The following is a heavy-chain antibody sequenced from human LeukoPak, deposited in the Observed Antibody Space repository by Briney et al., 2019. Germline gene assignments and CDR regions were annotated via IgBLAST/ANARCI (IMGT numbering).Heavy chain of an antibody. D-gene: IGHD3-22*01. CDR2: IFSHGGT. Sequence: SETLSLTCTVSGDSVSAYYWSWIRQSPGQGLQWIGYIFSHGGTDYNPSLKGRVTISVDTSKNQFSLQLTSVLAAETAVYYCTSTHGRYDTSGYHVNYFDPWGQGTLVTVSS. CDR1: GDSVSAYY. CDR3: TSTHGRYDTSGYHVNYFDP. J-gene: IGHJ5*02. V-gene: IGHV4-59*02.